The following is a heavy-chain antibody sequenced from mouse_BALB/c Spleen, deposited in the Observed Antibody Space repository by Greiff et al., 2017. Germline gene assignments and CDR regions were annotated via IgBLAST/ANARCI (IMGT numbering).Heavy chain of an antibody. D-gene: IGHD3-1*01. CDR2: ISSGGGYT. V-gene: IGHV5-9-4*01. CDR3: AYSSGYLFAY. CDR1: GFTFSSYA. Sequence: EVQLVESGGGLVKPGGSLKLSCAASGFTFSSYAMSWVRQSPEKGLEWVAKISSGGGYTYYPDTLTGRITISRDTAKNTLYLEMSSLRSEDTAMYYCAYSSGYLFAYWGQGTLVTVSA. J-gene: IGHJ3*01.